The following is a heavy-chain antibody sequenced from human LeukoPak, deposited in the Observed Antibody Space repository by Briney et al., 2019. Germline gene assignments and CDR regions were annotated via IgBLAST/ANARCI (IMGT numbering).Heavy chain of an antibody. CDR3: ARSPSGRETDY. V-gene: IGHV1-3*01. CDR1: GYIFTTYT. CDR2: INADNGDT. Sequence: ASVKVSCKASGYIFTTYTIHWVRQAPGQRLEWMGWINADNGDTRYSQKFQGRVTITRDTSASTACMELSSLRSEDTAVYYCARSPSGRETDYWGQGTLVTVSS. D-gene: IGHD2-15*01. J-gene: IGHJ4*02.